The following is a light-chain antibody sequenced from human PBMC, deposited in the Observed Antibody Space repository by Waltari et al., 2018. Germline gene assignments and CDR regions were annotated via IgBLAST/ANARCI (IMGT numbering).Light chain of an antibody. CDR2: DAS. Sequence: EIVLTQSPGTLSFSPGERATLSCRASQSVSRTLAWYQQEPGQAPRLLIYDASSRATGLPDRFRGSGSGTDFSLTISRLEPEDFAVYYCQKYGTLPATFGQGTKVEIK. CDR1: QSVSRT. V-gene: IGKV3-20*01. CDR3: QKYGTLPAT. J-gene: IGKJ1*01.